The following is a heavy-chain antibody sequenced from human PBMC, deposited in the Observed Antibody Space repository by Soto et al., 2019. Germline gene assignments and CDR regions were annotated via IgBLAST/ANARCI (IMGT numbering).Heavy chain of an antibody. Sequence: PGGSLRLSCAASGFTFSSYAMSWVLQAPWKGLEWVSAISGSGGSTYYADSVKGRFTISRDNSKNTLYLQMNSLRAEDTAVYYCAKDRGTWFGEFGNWFDPWGQGTLVTVSS. CDR2: ISGSGGST. V-gene: IGHV3-23*01. J-gene: IGHJ5*02. D-gene: IGHD3-10*01. CDR1: GFTFSSYA. CDR3: AKDRGTWFGEFGNWFDP.